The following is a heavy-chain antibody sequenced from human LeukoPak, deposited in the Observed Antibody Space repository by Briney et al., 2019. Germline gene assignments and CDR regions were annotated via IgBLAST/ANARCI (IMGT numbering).Heavy chain of an antibody. CDR3: AVGASDY. CDR1: GYSFSNHT. J-gene: IGHJ4*02. V-gene: IGHV1-3*01. Sequence: ASMKVSCKASGYSFSNHTMHWVRQAPGQRLEWMGWINAADGNTKYSQNFQGRVTISRDSSASTAYMELTSLTSEDTAVYYCAVGASDYWGQGTLVTVSS. D-gene: IGHD4-17*01. CDR2: INAADGNT.